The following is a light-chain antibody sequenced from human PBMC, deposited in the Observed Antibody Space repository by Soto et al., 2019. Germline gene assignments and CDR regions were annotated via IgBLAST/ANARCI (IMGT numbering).Light chain of an antibody. V-gene: IGLV2-18*02. J-gene: IGLJ2*01. CDR2: EVK. Sequence: QSALTQPPSVSGSPGQSVTISCTGTSSDVGTYNRVSWYQQPPGTAPKLMIYEVKSRPSGVPDRFSGSKSGNTAFLTISGLQAEDEAYYYCASYPSRDTVVFGGGTKLTVL. CDR3: ASYPSRDTVV. CDR1: SSDVGTYNR.